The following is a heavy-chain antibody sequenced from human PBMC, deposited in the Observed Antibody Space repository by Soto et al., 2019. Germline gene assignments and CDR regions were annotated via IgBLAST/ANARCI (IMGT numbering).Heavy chain of an antibody. J-gene: IGHJ4*02. V-gene: IGHV4-39*01. D-gene: IGHD6-19*01. CDR2: IYYSGST. Sequence: ETLSLTCTVSGGSISSSSYYWGWIRQPPGKGLEWIGSIYYSGSTYYNPSLKSRVTISVDTSKNQFSLRLSSVTAADTAVYYCARSMSGWSDDWYFDYWGQGTLVTVSS. CDR3: ARSMSGWSDDWYFDY. CDR1: GGSISSSSYY.